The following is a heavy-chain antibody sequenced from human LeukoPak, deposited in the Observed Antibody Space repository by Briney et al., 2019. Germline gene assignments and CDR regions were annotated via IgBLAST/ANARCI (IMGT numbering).Heavy chain of an antibody. V-gene: IGHV4-34*01. CDR3: ARVPRLSTPYYYYYYMDV. CDR2: INHSGST. J-gene: IGHJ6*03. Sequence: SETLSLTCAVYGGSFSGYYWSWIRQPPGKGLEWIGEINHSGSTSNNPSLKSRVTISVDTSKNQFSLKLSSVTAADTAMYYCARVPRLSTPYYYYYYMDVWGKGTTVTVSS. CDR1: GGSFSGYY.